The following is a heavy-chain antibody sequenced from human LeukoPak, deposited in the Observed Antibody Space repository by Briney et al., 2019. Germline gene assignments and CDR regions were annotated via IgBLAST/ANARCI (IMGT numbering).Heavy chain of an antibody. Sequence: GGSLRLSCAASGYTSSSYAMSWIRQAPGKGLEWVSGITGSGDSTYYADSVRGRFTISRDNSKNTLNLQMNSLRDEDTAVYYCVTLRSHCFAYWGRGTPVTVSS. CDR2: ITGSGDST. V-gene: IGHV3-23*01. CDR1: GYTSSSYA. CDR3: VTLRSHCFAY. D-gene: IGHD3-10*01. J-gene: IGHJ4*02.